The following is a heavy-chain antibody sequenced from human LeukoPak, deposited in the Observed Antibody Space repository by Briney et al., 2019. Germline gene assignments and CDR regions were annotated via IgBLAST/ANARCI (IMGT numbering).Heavy chain of an antibody. CDR3: ARGPYGDSYWYFDL. CDR2: IIPIFGTA. Sequence: ASVKVSCKASGGTFSSYAISWVRQAPGQGLEWMGGIIPIFGTANYAQKFQGRVTITADKSTSTAYMELSSLRSEDTAVYYCARGPYGDSYWYFDLWGRGTLVTVSS. D-gene: IGHD4-17*01. CDR1: GGTFSSYA. V-gene: IGHV1-69*06. J-gene: IGHJ2*01.